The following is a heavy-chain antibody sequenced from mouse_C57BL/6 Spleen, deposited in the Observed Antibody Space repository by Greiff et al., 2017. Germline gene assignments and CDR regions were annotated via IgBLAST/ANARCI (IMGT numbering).Heavy chain of an antibody. J-gene: IGHJ2*01. V-gene: IGHV14-4*01. CDR1: GFNIKDDY. CDR2: IDPENGDT. D-gene: IGHD1-1*01. CDR3: TTSGSGHYFDY. Sequence: VQLQQSGAELVRPGASVKLSCTASGFNIKDDYMHWVKQRPEQGLEWIGWIDPENGDTVYASKFQGKATITADTSSNTAYLQLSSLTSEDTAVYYCTTSGSGHYFDYWGQGTTLTVSS.